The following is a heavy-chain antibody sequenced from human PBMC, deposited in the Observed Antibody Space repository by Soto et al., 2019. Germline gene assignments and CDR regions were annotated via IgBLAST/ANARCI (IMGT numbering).Heavy chain of an antibody. V-gene: IGHV4-30-4*01. CDR1: GGSTSSDNY. D-gene: IGHD3-16*01. CDR2: IYYSGNT. Sequence: SETLSLTCTVSGGSTSSDNYWSWIRQPPGKGLEWIGHIYYSGNTDYNPSLKGRLAISIDTSKNQFSLKLSPVTAADTAVYFCAREGGEPSDGLYYLDSWGQGSLVTVSS. J-gene: IGHJ4*02. CDR3: AREGGEPSDGLYYLDS.